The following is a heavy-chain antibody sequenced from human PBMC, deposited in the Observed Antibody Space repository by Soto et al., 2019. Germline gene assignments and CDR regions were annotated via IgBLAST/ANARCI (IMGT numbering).Heavy chain of an antibody. CDR3: ARDQRVVGATLRDAAGHYYFDY. CDR1: GGSISSGGYY. Sequence: PSETLSLTCTVSGGSISSGGYYWSWIRQHPGKGLEWIGYIYYSGSTYYNPSLKSRVTISVDTSKNQFSLKLSSVTAADTAVYYCARDQRVVGATLRDAAGHYYFDYWGQGTLVTVSS. V-gene: IGHV4-31*03. D-gene: IGHD1-26*01. J-gene: IGHJ4*02. CDR2: IYYSGST.